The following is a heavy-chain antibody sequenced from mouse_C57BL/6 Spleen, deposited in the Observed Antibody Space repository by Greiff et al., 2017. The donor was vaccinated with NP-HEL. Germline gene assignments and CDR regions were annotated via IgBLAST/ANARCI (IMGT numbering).Heavy chain of an antibody. CDR3: ARDHNHYYGSSHWYFDV. V-gene: IGHV5-4*01. CDR2: ISDGGSYT. Sequence: DVHLVESGGGLVKPGGSLKLSCAASGFTFSSYAMSWVRQTPEKRLEWVATISDGGSYTYYPDNVKGRFTISRDNAKNNLYLQMSHLKSEDTAMYYCARDHNHYYGSSHWYFDVWGTGTTVTVSS. D-gene: IGHD1-1*01. CDR1: GFTFSSYA. J-gene: IGHJ1*03.